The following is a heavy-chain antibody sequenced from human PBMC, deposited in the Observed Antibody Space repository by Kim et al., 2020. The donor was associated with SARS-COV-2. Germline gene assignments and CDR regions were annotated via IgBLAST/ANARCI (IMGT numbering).Heavy chain of an antibody. J-gene: IGHJ2*01. CDR2: IGTVGDT. CDR3: ARVGRGGWYFDL. Sequence: GGSLRLSCAASGFTFSSYDMHWVRQATGKGLEWVSAIGTVGDTYYPGSVKGRFTISRENAKNSLYLQMNSLRAGDTAVYYCARVGRGGWYFDLWGRGTLVTVSS. V-gene: IGHV3-13*01. CDR1: GFTFSSYD. D-gene: IGHD3-10*01.